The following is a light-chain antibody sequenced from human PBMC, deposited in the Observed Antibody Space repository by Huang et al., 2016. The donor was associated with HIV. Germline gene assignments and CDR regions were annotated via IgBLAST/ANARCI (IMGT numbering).Light chain of an antibody. Sequence: DIQMTQSPSSLSASVGDTVTITCRASRSINSHLNWYKQGPGRAPPLLIYGASNLQSGVPSRFRGSGSATDYTLRISSLQPEDFATYCCQQSYSSHTFGQGTRLEIK. J-gene: IGKJ5*01. CDR3: QQSYSSHT. CDR1: RSINSH. V-gene: IGKV1-39*01. CDR2: GAS.